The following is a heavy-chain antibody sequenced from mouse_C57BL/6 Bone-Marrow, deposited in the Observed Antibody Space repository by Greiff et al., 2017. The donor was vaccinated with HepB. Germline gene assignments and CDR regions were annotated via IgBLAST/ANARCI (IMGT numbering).Heavy chain of an antibody. CDR2: IHPNSGST. V-gene: IGHV1-64*01. CDR1: GYTFTSYW. J-gene: IGHJ2*01. D-gene: IGHD1-1*01. Sequence: QVQLQQPGAELVKPGASVKLSCKASGYTFTSYWMHWVKQRPGQGLEWIGMIHPNSGSTNYNEKFKSKATLTVDKSSSTAYMQLSSLTSEDSAVYYCATSYYYGSSRYWGQGTALTVSS. CDR3: ATSYYYGSSRY.